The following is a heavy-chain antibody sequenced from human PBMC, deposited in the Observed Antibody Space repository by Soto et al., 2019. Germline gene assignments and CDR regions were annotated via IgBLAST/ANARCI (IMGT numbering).Heavy chain of an antibody. Sequence: PGGSLRLSCAASGFTFSNYWMSRVRQAPGKGLEWVANIKQDGSEKYYVDSVKGRFTISRDNAKNSLYLQMNSLRAEDTAVYYCARDSGIAATGTFDYWGQGTLVTVSS. J-gene: IGHJ4*02. CDR2: IKQDGSEK. CDR1: GFTFSNYW. V-gene: IGHV3-7*03. CDR3: ARDSGIAATGTFDY. D-gene: IGHD6-13*01.